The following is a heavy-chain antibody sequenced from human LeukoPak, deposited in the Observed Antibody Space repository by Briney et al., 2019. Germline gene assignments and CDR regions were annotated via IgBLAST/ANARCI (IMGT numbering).Heavy chain of an antibody. CDR1: GYIFSNYW. D-gene: IGHD3/OR15-3a*01. CDR2: IYPQDSNV. CDR3: MRREHNDYWTAFPF. V-gene: IGHV5-51*01. J-gene: IGHJ4*02. Sequence: GESLKISCKTSGYIFSNYWIAWVRQTPGKGLEWMGIIYPQDSNVKYSPSFQGHVTISVDKSVSTAYLQWNTLKASDTAIYFCMRREHNDYWTAFPFWGQGTQVTVSS.